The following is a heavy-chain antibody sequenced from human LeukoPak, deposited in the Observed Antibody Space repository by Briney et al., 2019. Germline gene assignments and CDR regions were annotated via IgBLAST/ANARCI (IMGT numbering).Heavy chain of an antibody. J-gene: IGHJ5*02. CDR3: GGWLYEITGNWFDP. V-gene: IGHV4-34*01. D-gene: IGHD6-19*01. Sequence: SETLSLTCAVYGGSFSGYYWSWIRQPPGKGLEWIGEINHSGSTNYNPSPKSRVTISVDTSKNQFSLKLSSVTAADTAVYYCGGWLYEITGNWFDPWGQGTLVTVSS. CDR2: INHSGST. CDR1: GGSFSGYY.